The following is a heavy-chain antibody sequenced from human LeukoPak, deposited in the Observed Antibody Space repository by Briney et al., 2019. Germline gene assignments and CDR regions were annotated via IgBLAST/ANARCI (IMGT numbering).Heavy chain of an antibody. CDR3: ARRWLLGPVDY. CDR1: GGSISSSSYY. Sequence: PSETLCLTCTVSGGSISSSSYYWGWIRQPPGKGLEWIGSIYYSGSTYYNPSLKSRVTISVDTSKNQFSLKLSSVTAADTAVYYCARRWLLGPVDYWGQGTLVTVSS. D-gene: IGHD5-12*01. V-gene: IGHV4-39*01. J-gene: IGHJ4*02. CDR2: IYYSGST.